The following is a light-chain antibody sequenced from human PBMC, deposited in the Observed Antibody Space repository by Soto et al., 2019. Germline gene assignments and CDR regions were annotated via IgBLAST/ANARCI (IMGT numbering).Light chain of an antibody. CDR2: RNN. CDR3: AAWDDSLSGPGV. J-gene: IGLJ3*02. CDR1: SSNIGSNY. Sequence: QSVLTQPPSASGTPGQRVTISCSGSSSNIGSNYVYWYQQLPGTAPKLLIYRNNQRPSGVPDRLSGSKSGTSASLAISGRRSEDEADYYCAAWDDSLSGPGVFGGGTKLTVL. V-gene: IGLV1-47*01.